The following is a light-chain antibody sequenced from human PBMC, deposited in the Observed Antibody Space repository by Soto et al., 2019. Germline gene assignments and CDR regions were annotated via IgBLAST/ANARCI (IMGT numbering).Light chain of an antibody. Sequence: QSVLTQPPSASGTPGQRVTISCSGSSSNIGSNTVNWYQQVPGTAPKVLIYKNSQRPSGVPDRFSGSTSGTSASLAITGLQSEDEADYYCSTWDDRLNGWLFGGGTKLTVL. CDR1: SSNIGSNT. CDR2: KNS. J-gene: IGLJ3*02. V-gene: IGLV1-44*01. CDR3: STWDDRLNGWL.